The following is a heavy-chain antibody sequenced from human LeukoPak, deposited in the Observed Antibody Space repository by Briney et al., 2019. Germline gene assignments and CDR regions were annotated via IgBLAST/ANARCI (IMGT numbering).Heavy chain of an antibody. CDR3: AKGLRTDTWFDP. CDR1: GFIFSSYA. Sequence: QSGGSLRLSCATSGFIFSSYAMIWVRQAPGKGLEWVSTISGRVSGSGVTTYYADSVKGRFTISRDNSKNMLSLQMNALRVEDTAVYYCAKGLRTDTWFDPWGQGTLVTVSS. D-gene: IGHD2-21*02. J-gene: IGHJ5*02. CDR2: ISGRVSGSGVTT. V-gene: IGHV3-23*01.